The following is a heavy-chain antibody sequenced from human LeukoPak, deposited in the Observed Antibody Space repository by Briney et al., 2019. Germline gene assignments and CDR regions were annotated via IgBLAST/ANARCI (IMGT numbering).Heavy chain of an antibody. CDR3: ARGDRPGTQFDY. CDR1: GFTFSSYA. CDR2: ISYDGSNK. V-gene: IGHV3-30*04. D-gene: IGHD1-1*01. Sequence: GRSLRLSCAASGFTFSSYAMHWVRQAPGKGLEWVAVISYDGSNKYYADSVKGRFTISRDNSKNTLYLQMNSLRAEDTAVYYCARGDRPGTQFDYWGQGTLVTVSS. J-gene: IGHJ4*02.